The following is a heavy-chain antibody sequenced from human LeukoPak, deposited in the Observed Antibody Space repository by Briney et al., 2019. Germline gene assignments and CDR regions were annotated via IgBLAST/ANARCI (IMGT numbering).Heavy chain of an antibody. J-gene: IGHJ4*03. Sequence: SEILSLTCAVYGGSFNTYYWSWIGQSPAKGLDWIADINHRGDTNYNPSVKSRVTISVDTSKNQFSLKVNSLTAADTAVYYCARGPTISETGYFDYWGQGTLVTVSS. CDR2: INHRGDT. D-gene: IGHD1-1*01. CDR1: GGSFNTYY. CDR3: ARGPTISETGYFDY. V-gene: IGHV4-34*01.